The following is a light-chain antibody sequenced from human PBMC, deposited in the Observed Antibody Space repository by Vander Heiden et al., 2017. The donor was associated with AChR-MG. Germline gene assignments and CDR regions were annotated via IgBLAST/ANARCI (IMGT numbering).Light chain of an antibody. Sequence: QSALTQTASVSASPGRSISISCTGTSSDVGSYKYVSCDQHHPCRAPKLRISDVSNRPSGVANRFSGSKSGNTASLTISGLQAEDEADYYCGSFTTSSTVVFGGGTKLTVL. CDR2: DVS. CDR3: GSFTTSSTVV. V-gene: IGLV2-14*03. J-gene: IGLJ2*01. CDR1: SSDVGSYKY.